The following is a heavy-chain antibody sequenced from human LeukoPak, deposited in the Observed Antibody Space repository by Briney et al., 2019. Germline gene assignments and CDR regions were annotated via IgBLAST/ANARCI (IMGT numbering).Heavy chain of an antibody. CDR2: ISGSGGSI. Sequence: PGGSLRLSCAASGFTVSSNYMSWVRQAPGKGLEWVSAISGSGGSIYYADSVKGRFTISRDNSKNTLYLQMNSLRVEDTAVYYCAKVLLARAYYYGMDVWGQGTTVTVSS. CDR3: AKVLLARAYYYGMDV. CDR1: GFTVSSNY. V-gene: IGHV3-23*01. D-gene: IGHD2-15*01. J-gene: IGHJ6*02.